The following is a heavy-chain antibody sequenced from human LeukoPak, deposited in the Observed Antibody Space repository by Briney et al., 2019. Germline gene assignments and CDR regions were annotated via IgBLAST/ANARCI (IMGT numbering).Heavy chain of an antibody. CDR2: INPNSGGT. J-gene: IGHJ6*02. Sequence: ASVKVSCKASGYTFTGYYMHWVRQAPGQGLEWMGRINPNSGGTNYAQKFQGRVTITADESTSTAYMELSSLRSEDTAVYYCASDHADCSGGSCDYYYYGMDVWGQGTTVTVSS. V-gene: IGHV1-2*06. CDR1: GYTFTGYY. D-gene: IGHD2-15*01. CDR3: ASDHADCSGGSCDYYYYGMDV.